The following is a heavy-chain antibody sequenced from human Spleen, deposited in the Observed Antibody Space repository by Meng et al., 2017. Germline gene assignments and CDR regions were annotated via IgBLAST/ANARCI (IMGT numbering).Heavy chain of an antibody. CDR1: GFTFSRYG. CDR2: IWYDGSNK. Sequence: GESLKISCAASGFTFSRYGMHWVRQPPGKGLEWVAIIWYDGSNKYYADSVKGRFSISRDNSKNTLYLQMNSLGAEDTAVYYCARGGRGSDDAFDIWGRGTMVTVSS. V-gene: IGHV3-30*02. D-gene: IGHD5-12*01. J-gene: IGHJ3*02. CDR3: ARGGRGSDDAFDI.